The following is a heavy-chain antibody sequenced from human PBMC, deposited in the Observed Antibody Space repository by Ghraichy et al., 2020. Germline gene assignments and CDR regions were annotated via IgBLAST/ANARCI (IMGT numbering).Heavy chain of an antibody. V-gene: IGHV3-30*18. Sequence: GGSLRLSCAASGFTFSSYGMHWVRQAPGKGLEWVAVISYDGSNKYYIDSVKGRFTISRDNSKNTLFLQMNSLRVEDTAVYYCAKDRRDGYNYADYWGQGTLVTVSS. CDR1: GFTFSSYG. D-gene: IGHD5-24*01. CDR3: AKDRRDGYNYADY. CDR2: ISYDGSNK. J-gene: IGHJ4*02.